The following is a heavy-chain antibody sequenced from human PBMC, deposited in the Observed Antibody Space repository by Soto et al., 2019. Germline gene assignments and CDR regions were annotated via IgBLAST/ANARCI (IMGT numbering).Heavy chain of an antibody. CDR3: ASSYYYDSSGYSSLYYYYGMDV. CDR2: SNAGNGNT. J-gene: IGHJ6*02. V-gene: IGHV1-3*01. CDR1: GNTFTNSA. Sequence: GASVKVSCKASGNTFTNSALHWGRQAPGQRLEWMGWSNAGNGNTKYSQMFQGRVTITRDTSASTAYMELSSLRSEDTAVYYCASSYYYDSSGYSSLYYYYGMDVWGQGTTVTVSS. D-gene: IGHD3-22*01.